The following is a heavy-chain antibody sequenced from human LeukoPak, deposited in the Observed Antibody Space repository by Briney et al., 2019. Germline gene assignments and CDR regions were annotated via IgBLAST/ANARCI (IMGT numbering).Heavy chain of an antibody. D-gene: IGHD5/OR15-5a*01. CDR3: ARLVGLSTTASY. CDR2: INPTSGGT. Sequence: ASVKVSCKASGYTFIGYYLHWVRQAPGQGLEWMGWINPTSGGTNYAQKFQDRVTMTRDTSINTAYMKLSRLTSDDTAVCYCARLVGLSTTASYWGQGTLVIVSS. J-gene: IGHJ4*02. CDR1: GYTFIGYY. V-gene: IGHV1-2*02.